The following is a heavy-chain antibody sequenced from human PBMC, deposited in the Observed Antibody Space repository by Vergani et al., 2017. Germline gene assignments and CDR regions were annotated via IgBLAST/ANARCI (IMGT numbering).Heavy chain of an antibody. CDR3: ARVRGYIYYYGMDV. D-gene: IGHD5-18*01. CDR2: IYYSWST. Sequence: QVQLPESGPGLVKPSETLSLTCTVSGGPISSYYWRWIRQPPGKGLEWIGYIYYSWSTNYNPSLKSRVTISVDTSKNQFSLKLSSVTAADTAVYYCARVRGYIYYYGMDVWGQGTTVTVSS. J-gene: IGHJ6*02. CDR1: GGPISSYY. V-gene: IGHV4-59*01.